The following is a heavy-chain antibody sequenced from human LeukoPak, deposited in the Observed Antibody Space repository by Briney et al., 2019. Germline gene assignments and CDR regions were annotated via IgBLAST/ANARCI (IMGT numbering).Heavy chain of an antibody. CDR3: AKEDYAFDI. CDR2: ISYDGSNK. CDR1: GFTFSSYG. Sequence: GGSLRLSCAASGFTFSSYGMHWVRQAPGKGLEWVAVISYDGSNKYYADSVKGRFTISRDNSKNTLYLQMNSLRAEDTAVYYCAKEDYAFDIWGQGTMVTVSS. J-gene: IGHJ3*02. V-gene: IGHV3-30*18.